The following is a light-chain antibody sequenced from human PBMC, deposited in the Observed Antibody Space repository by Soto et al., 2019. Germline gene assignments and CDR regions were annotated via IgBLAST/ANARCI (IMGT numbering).Light chain of an antibody. J-gene: IGKJ1*01. Sequence: EIVLTQSPGTLSLSPGERATLSCRASQSVKSNLAWYQQKPGQAPRLLIYGASTRATGIPARFSGSGSGTDFTLTISSLEPEDVAVYYCQQRGNRPPWTFGQGTKVDIK. V-gene: IGKV3-11*01. CDR2: GAS. CDR1: QSVKSN. CDR3: QQRGNRPPWT.